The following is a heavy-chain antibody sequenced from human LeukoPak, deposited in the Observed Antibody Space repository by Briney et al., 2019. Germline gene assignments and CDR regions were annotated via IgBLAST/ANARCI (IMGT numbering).Heavy chain of an antibody. D-gene: IGHD4-17*01. J-gene: IGHJ4*02. CDR1: GFTFKNYA. CDR2: VSGNGGGT. Sequence: GGSLRLSCAASGFTFKNYAMGWVRQAPGKGLEWVSSVSGNGGGTYYADSVKGRFTISRDNSENTLYLQMNGLRAEDTAVYYCAKHMTSVTTNFEHWGQGTLVTSSS. CDR3: AKHMTSVTTNFEH. V-gene: IGHV3-23*01.